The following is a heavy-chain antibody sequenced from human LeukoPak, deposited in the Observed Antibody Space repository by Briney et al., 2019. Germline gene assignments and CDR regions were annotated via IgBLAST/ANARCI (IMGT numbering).Heavy chain of an antibody. Sequence: SVKVSCKASGGTFSRYAISWVRQAPGQGLEWMGGIIPIFGTANYAQKFQGRITITADDSTSTAYMELSSLRSEDTAVYYCARVYLKRDYYDSSAYFSFDYRGQGTLVTVSS. CDR3: ARVYLKRDYYDSSAYFSFDY. D-gene: IGHD3-22*01. CDR1: GGTFSRYA. V-gene: IGHV1-69*13. CDR2: IIPIFGTA. J-gene: IGHJ4*02.